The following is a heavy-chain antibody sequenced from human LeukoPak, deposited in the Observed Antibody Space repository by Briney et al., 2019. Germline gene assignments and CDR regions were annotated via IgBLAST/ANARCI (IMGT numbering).Heavy chain of an antibody. CDR1: GGSISSSSYY. CDR2: IYYSGST. J-gene: IGHJ6*03. Sequence: SETLSLTCTVSGGSISSSSYYWGWIRQPPGKGLEWIGSIYYSGSTYCNPSLKSRVTISVDTSKNQFSLKLSSVTAADTAVYYCARCPGYSSGWYFWLSDHYYYYYMDVWGKGTTVTISS. CDR3: ARCPGYSSGWYFWLSDHYYYYYMDV. D-gene: IGHD6-19*01. V-gene: IGHV4-39*01.